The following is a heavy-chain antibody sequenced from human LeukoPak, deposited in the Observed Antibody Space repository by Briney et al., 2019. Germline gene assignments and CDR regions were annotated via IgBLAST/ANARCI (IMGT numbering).Heavy chain of an antibody. CDR1: RYTSGEYY. CDR2: INPNNGGT. Sequence: ASVKVSCKASRYTSGEYYIHWVRQAPGQGLEWMGWINPNNGGTRYAQKFRGRVTMTRDTSISTAYVELNELISDDTAPYYCAGKLVGGIPVDCWGQGTLV. CDR3: AGKLVGGIPVDC. D-gene: IGHD3-3*01. J-gene: IGHJ4*02. V-gene: IGHV1-2*02.